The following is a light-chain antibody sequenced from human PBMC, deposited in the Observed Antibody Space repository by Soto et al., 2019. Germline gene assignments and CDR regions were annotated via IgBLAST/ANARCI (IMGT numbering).Light chain of an antibody. CDR1: QSVSGW. CDR3: QQYNSYSGT. J-gene: IGKJ1*01. CDR2: DAS. Sequence: DIRMTQSPSTLSASVGDRVSITCRASQSVSGWLAWYQQKPGEAPKLLIYDASALPRGVPSRFSGSGSGTEFTLTISSLQPDDFATYYCQQYNSYSGTFGQGTKVDIK. V-gene: IGKV1-5*01.